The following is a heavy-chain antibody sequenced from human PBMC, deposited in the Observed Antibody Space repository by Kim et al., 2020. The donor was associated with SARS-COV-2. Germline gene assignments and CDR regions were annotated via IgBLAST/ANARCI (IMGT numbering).Heavy chain of an antibody. CDR2: IQSNHDGGTA. D-gene: IGHD5-18*01. CDR1: GFTFNHAW. V-gene: IGHV3-15*01. Sequence: GGSLRLSCVVSGFTFNHAWMTWVRQAPGKGLEWVGRIQSNHDGGTADYAAPVKGRFNISRDDSKNTLYLEMNSLKSEDTAVYYCTTTYNSDYWGQGTLVTVSS. CDR3: TTTYNSDY. J-gene: IGHJ4*02.